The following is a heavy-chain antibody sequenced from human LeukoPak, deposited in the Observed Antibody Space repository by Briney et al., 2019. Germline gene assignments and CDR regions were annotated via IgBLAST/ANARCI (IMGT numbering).Heavy chain of an antibody. D-gene: IGHD6-13*01. CDR1: GFTFSTYA. CDR2: ISRSGRFT. CDR3: ATIAAGGLDS. J-gene: IGHJ4*02. Sequence: GGSLRLSCTASGFTFSTYAMNWVRQAPGKGLEWVSSISRSGRFTFYADSLKGRFTIFRDNANNLLYLQMNSLRAEDTALYYCATIAAGGLDSWGQGTLVTVSS. V-gene: IGHV3-21*01.